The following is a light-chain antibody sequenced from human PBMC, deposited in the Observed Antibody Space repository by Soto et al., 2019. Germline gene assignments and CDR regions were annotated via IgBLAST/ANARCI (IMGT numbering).Light chain of an antibody. CDR2: RAS. Sequence: EIVMTQSPATRFVSPGERATLSCRASQSVSGNLAWYQQTPGQALRLLIYRASTRTTGIPTRFSTSGSGTQFTLTISSLQSEDFADYYCQQYNNWPRTFGQGTTVDSK. CDR1: QSVSGN. V-gene: IGKV3-15*01. CDR3: QQYNNWPRT. J-gene: IGKJ1*01.